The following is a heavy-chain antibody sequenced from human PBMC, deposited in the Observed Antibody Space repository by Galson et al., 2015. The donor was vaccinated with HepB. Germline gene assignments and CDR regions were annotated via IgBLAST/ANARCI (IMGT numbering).Heavy chain of an antibody. CDR2: ISRSSSNR. Sequence: SLRLSCAASGFTFSTYSMHWVRQAPGKGLEWISYISRSSSNRYYADAVSGRFTISRDDAKNSLYLQMNSLRDGDTAVYYCTRDRYCTSTTCSGYYYGMDVWGQGTTVTVSS. V-gene: IGHV3-48*02. CDR3: TRDRYCTSTTCSGYYYGMDV. D-gene: IGHD2-2*01. CDR1: GFTFSTYS. J-gene: IGHJ6*02.